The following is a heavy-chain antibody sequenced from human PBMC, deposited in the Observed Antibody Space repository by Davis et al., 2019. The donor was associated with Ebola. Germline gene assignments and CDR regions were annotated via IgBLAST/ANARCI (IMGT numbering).Heavy chain of an antibody. V-gene: IGHV1-2*02. CDR3: ARVSRWGAAAGDWYFDF. CDR2: INPNTGGA. Sequence: ASVKVSCKASGYVFAGYSMHWVRQAPGQGLEWMGWINPNTGGAHYAQRFQAGVTMTRDTSINTVYMELSNLNSGDTAVYYCARVSRWGAAAGDWYFDFWGPGTLVTVSS. J-gene: IGHJ2*01. D-gene: IGHD6-25*01. CDR1: GYVFAGYS.